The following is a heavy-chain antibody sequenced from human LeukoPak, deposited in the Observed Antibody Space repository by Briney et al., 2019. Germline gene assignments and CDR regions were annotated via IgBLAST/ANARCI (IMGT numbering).Heavy chain of an antibody. J-gene: IGHJ4*02. CDR1: GYTFTSYG. CDR2: ISSYKGNT. CDR3: ARDQLRSYYGSRSPPNFGY. V-gene: IGHV1-18*01. D-gene: IGHD3-10*01. Sequence: GASVKVSCKASGYTFTSYGISWVGQAPGQGLEWMGWISSYKGNTNYAQKLQGRVTMTTDTATSTASMQLRSLRSDDTAVYYCARDQLRSYYGSRSPPNFGYWAQGPLVPVSS.